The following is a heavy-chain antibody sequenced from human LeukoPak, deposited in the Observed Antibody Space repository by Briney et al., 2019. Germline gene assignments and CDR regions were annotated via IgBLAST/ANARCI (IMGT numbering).Heavy chain of an antibody. J-gene: IGHJ6*04. D-gene: IGHD3-10*02. CDR1: GFIFSSYW. CDR3: AELGTTMIGGV. CDR2: IKPDGTEK. V-gene: IGHV3-7*01. Sequence: PGGSLRLSCAASGFIFSSYWMSWVRQTPEKGLEWVANIKPDGTEKYYVESVKGRFTISRDNAKNSLYLQMNSLRAEDTAVYYCAELGTTMIGGVWGKGTTVTISS.